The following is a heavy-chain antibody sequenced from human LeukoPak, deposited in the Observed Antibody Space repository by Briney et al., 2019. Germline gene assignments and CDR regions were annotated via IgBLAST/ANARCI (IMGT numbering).Heavy chain of an antibody. CDR1: GFTFSSYW. D-gene: IGHD2-15*01. V-gene: IGHV3-7*01. J-gene: IGHJ6*02. CDR3: ARDQVVVVAAPFYYYYGMDV. Sequence: PGGSLRLSCAASGFTFSSYWMSWVRQAPGKGLEWVANIKQDGSEKYYVDSVKGRFTISRDNAKNSLYLQMNGLRAEDTAVYYCARDQVVVVAAPFYYYYGMDVWGQGTTVTVSS. CDR2: IKQDGSEK.